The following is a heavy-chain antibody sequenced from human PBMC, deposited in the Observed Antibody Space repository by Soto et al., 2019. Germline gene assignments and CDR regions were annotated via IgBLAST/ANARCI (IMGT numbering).Heavy chain of an antibody. CDR2: ISYDGSNK. V-gene: IGHV3-30-3*01. J-gene: IGHJ4*02. Sequence: QVQLVESGGGVVQPGRSLRLSCAASGFTFSSYVMYWVRQAPGKGLEWVAVISYDGSNKYYADSVKGRFTISRDNSKNTPYLQMNSLRAEDTAVYYCAREGRKDGYSTSIDYWGQGTLVTVSS. D-gene: IGHD2-15*01. CDR3: AREGRKDGYSTSIDY. CDR1: GFTFSSYV.